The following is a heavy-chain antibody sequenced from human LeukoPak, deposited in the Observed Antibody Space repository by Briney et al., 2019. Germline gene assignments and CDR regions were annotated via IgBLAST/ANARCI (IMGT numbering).Heavy chain of an antibody. D-gene: IGHD7-27*01. Sequence: ASVKVSCKPSGYTFTGNYIHWVRQAPGQGLEWMGWISAYNGNTNYAQKFQGRVTMTRDTSISTAYMELSRLRSDDTAVYYCARDGDSNWFDPWGQGTLVTVSS. CDR1: GYTFTGNY. V-gene: IGHV1-2*02. CDR2: ISAYNGNT. J-gene: IGHJ5*02. CDR3: ARDGDSNWFDP.